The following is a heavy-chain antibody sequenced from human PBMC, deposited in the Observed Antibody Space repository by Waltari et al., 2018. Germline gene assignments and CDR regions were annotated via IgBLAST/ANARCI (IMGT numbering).Heavy chain of an antibody. CDR1: GFRFATAG. CDR2: MWYDESKK. J-gene: IGHJ4*02. Sequence: QVQLVESGGGVVQPGRSLRLSCSASGFRFATAGMHWIRKAPGKGVEWVAFMWYDESKKYYADAVKGRFTISRDTSKNTLYLQMDSLRAEDTAVYYCARDPAGDCYYCLDYWGQGTLVTVSS. V-gene: IGHV3-33*01. CDR3: ARDPAGDCYYCLDY. D-gene: IGHD2-21*01.